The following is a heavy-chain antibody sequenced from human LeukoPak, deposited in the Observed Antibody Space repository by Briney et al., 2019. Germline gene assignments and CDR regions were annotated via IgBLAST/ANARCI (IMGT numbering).Heavy chain of an antibody. J-gene: IGHJ3*02. CDR2: ISGSGGST. V-gene: IGHV3-23*01. CDR3: AKSRSRITIFGVAPKADAFDI. D-gene: IGHD3-3*01. CDR1: GFTFRSYA. Sequence: GGSLRLSCAASGFTFRSYAMSWVRQAPGKGLEWVSAISGSGGSTYYADSVKGRFTISRDNSKNTLYLQMNSLRAEDTAVYYCAKSRSRITIFGVAPKADAFDIWGQGTMVTVSS.